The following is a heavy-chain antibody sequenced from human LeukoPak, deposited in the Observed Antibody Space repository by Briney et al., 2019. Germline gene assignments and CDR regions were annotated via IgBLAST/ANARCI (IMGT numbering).Heavy chain of an antibody. V-gene: IGHV4-61*01. CDR1: GGSVSSGSYY. CDR2: IYYIGST. Sequence: PSETLSLTCTVSGGSVSSGSYYWSWIRQPPGKGLEWIGYIYYIGSTNYNPSLKNRVTISIDTSKNQFSLKLSSVTAADTAVYYCARHTNGMDGWGQGTTVTVSS. D-gene: IGHD1-26*01. CDR3: ARHTNGMDG. J-gene: IGHJ6*02.